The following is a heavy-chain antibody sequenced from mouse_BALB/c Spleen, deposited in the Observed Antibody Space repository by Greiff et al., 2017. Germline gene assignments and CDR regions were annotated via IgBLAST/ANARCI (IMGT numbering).Heavy chain of an antibody. CDR2: ISNGGGST. Sequence: EVQVVESGGGLVQPGGSLKLSCAASGFTFSSYTMSWVRQTPEKRLEWVAYISNGGGSTYYPDTVKGRFTISRDNAKNTLYLQMSSLKSEDTAMYYCARVLWLRRGDYAMDYWGQGTSVTVSS. CDR3: ARVLWLRRGDYAMDY. V-gene: IGHV5-12-2*01. J-gene: IGHJ4*01. D-gene: IGHD2-2*01. CDR1: GFTFSSYT.